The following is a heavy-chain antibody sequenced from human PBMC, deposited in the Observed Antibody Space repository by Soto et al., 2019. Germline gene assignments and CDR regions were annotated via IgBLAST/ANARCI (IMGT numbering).Heavy chain of an antibody. D-gene: IGHD1-26*01. J-gene: IGHJ4*02. CDR1: GYTFTDYY. CDR2: INPNSGGT. CDR3: ARGAAYTGSFPTFDY. Sequence: ASVKVSCKASGYTFTDYYIHCVRQAPGQGLEWLGWINPNSGGTHYAQKFQGWVTMARDTSISTAYMELSSLRSDDTAVYYCARGAAYTGSFPTFDYWGQGSLVTVSS. V-gene: IGHV1-2*04.